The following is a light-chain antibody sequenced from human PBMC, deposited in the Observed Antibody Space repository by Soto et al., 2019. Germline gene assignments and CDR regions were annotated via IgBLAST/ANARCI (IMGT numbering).Light chain of an antibody. V-gene: IGLV2-8*01. CDR3: SSYVGSINLYV. Sequence: QSVLTQPPSASGSPGQSVTISCTGTSSDVGGYNYVSWYQQHPGKAPKLIIYEVSKRPSGVPDRFSGSKSGNTASLTVSGLQAEDEADYYCSSYVGSINLYVFGTGTKVTVL. CDR2: EVS. CDR1: SSDVGGYNY. J-gene: IGLJ1*01.